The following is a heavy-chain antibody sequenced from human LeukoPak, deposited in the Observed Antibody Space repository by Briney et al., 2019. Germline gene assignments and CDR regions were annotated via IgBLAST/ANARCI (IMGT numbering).Heavy chain of an antibody. CDR3: ARTTTTFDD. Sequence: KPSETLSLTCTVSGGSINSYYWSWIRQPPGKGLEWIGYISYSGTTNYSPSLNSRVTISLDTSKNQFSLKLTSVTAADTAVYYCARTTTTFDDWGQGTLVTVSS. J-gene: IGHJ4*02. D-gene: IGHD4-17*01. CDR1: GGSINSYY. V-gene: IGHV4-59*01. CDR2: ISYSGTT.